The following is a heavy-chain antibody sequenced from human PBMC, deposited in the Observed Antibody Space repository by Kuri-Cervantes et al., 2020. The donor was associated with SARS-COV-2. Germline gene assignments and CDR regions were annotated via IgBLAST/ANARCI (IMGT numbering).Heavy chain of an antibody. D-gene: IGHD5-18*01. J-gene: IGHJ4*02. CDR3: GSPRGYSYGYISFGAIDY. Sequence: GGSLRLSCTASGFTFNSYNMKWVRQAPGKGLEWVSSISSSSSYIYYADSVKGRFTISRDNAKNSLYLQMNSLRAEDTAVYYCGSPRGYSYGYISFGAIDYWGQGTLVTVSS. CDR2: ISSSSSYI. CDR1: GFTFNSYN. V-gene: IGHV3-21*01.